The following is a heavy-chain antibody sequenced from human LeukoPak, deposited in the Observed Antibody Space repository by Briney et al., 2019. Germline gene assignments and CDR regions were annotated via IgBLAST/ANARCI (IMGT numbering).Heavy chain of an antibody. CDR3: ARERPYCSGGSCYEDNWFDP. CDR2: IYYSGST. CDR1: GGSISSYY. Sequence: SETLSLTCTVSGGSISSYYWSWIRQPPGKGLEWIGYIYYSGSTNYNPSLKSRVAISVDTSKNQSSLKLSSVTAADTAVYYCARERPYCSGGSCYEDNWFDPWGQGTLVTVSS. D-gene: IGHD2-15*01. J-gene: IGHJ5*02. V-gene: IGHV4-59*01.